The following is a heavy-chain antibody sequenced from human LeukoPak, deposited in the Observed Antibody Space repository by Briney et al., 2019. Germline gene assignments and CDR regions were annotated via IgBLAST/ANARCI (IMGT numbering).Heavy chain of an antibody. V-gene: IGHV3-48*01. CDR3: AKGGIYYFDY. J-gene: IGHJ4*02. Sequence: GGSLRLSCAASGFTFSSYSMNWVRKAPGKGLEWVSYISSSSSTIYYADSVKGRFTISRDNAKNSLYLQMNSLRAEDTAVYYCAKGGIYYFDYWGQGALVTVSS. CDR1: GFTFSSYS. D-gene: IGHD6-13*01. CDR2: ISSSSSTI.